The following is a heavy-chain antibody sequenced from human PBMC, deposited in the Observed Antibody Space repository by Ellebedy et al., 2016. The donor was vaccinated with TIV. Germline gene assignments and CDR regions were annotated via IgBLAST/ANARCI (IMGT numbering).Heavy chain of an antibody. CDR1: GFPFSTYV. V-gene: IGHV3-33*01. J-gene: IGHJ3*01. D-gene: IGHD2-2*01. Sequence: GESLKISCAASGFPFSTYVMHWVRQAPGKGLEWAAVIWSDGRSKYYSDSVKGRFTISGDSSKNTVYLQMTSLRADDTAVYYCARGGYCSSTSCAPADAFDVWGPGTEVTISS. CDR3: ARGGYCSSTSCAPADAFDV. CDR2: IWSDGRSK.